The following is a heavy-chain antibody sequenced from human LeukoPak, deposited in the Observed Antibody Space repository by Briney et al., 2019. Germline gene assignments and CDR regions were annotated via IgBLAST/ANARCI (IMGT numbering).Heavy chain of an antibody. CDR1: GGSISSYY. CDR3: AKGGVARR. V-gene: IGHV4-59*08. Sequence: SETLSLTCTVSGGSISSYYWSWIRQPPGKGLEWIGYIYYSGSTNYNPSLKSRVTISVDTSKNQFSLKLSSVTAADTAVYYCAKGGVARRWGQGTLVTVSS. D-gene: IGHD2-8*02. J-gene: IGHJ4*02. CDR2: IYYSGST.